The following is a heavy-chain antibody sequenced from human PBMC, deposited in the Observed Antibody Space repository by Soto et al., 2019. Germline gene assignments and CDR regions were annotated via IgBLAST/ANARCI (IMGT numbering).Heavy chain of an antibody. V-gene: IGHV3-30*18. CDR3: AKDKWNPHYSTFDY. CDR1: GFTFSIYG. Sequence: GVSLRLSFAASGFTFSIYGMHWLRQAPGKGLEWVAVISYDGSNKYYADSVKGRFTISRDNSKNTLYLQMNSLRAEDTAVYYCAKDKWNPHYSTFDYWGQGT. CDR2: ISYDGSNK. D-gene: IGHD1-20*01. J-gene: IGHJ4*02.